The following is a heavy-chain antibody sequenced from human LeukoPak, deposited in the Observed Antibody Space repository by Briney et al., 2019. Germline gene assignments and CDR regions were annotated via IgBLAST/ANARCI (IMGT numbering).Heavy chain of an antibody. Sequence: GESLKISCKVLGNSFANYWIGWVRQMPGKGLEWMGIIFPRDSDTRYSPSFQGQVTISADKSISTAYLQWNSLRASDSGLYYSARQGTGFDSWSQGTLVTVSS. V-gene: IGHV5-51*01. D-gene: IGHD1-14*01. J-gene: IGHJ4*02. CDR3: ARQGTGFDS. CDR2: IFPRDSDT. CDR1: GNSFANYW.